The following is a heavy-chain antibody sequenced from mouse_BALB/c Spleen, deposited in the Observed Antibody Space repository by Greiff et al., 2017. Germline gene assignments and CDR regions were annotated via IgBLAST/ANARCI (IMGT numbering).Heavy chain of an antibody. Sequence: QVQLKESAAELARPGASVKMSCKASGYTFTSYTMHWVKQRPGQGLEWIGYINPSSGYTEYNQKFKDKTTLTADKSSSTAYMQLSSLTSEDSAVYYCARYYYGSSYGYAMDYWGQGTSVTVSS. D-gene: IGHD1-1*01. CDR2: INPSSGYT. CDR1: GYTFTSYT. CDR3: ARYYYGSSYGYAMDY. J-gene: IGHJ4*01. V-gene: IGHV1-4*02.